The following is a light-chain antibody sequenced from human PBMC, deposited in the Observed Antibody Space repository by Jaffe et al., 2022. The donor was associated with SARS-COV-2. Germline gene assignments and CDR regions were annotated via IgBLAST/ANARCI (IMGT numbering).Light chain of an antibody. CDR2: EVT. CDR1: SSDVGYYNF. J-gene: IGLJ1*01. V-gene: IGLV2-8*01. Sequence: QSALTQPPSASGSPGQSVTIPCTGTSSDVGYYNFVSWYQQRPGKAPKLIIYEVTKRPSGVPDRFSGSKSGNTASLTVSGLQADDEADYYCSSYAGGDMSCVFGTGTTVTVL. CDR3: SSYAGGDMSCV.